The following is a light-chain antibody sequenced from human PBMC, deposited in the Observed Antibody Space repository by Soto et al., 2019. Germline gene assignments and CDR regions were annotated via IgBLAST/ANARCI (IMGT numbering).Light chain of an antibody. CDR2: EVS. V-gene: IGLV2-18*02. CDR1: SSDVGSYNR. J-gene: IGLJ1*01. Sequence: QSALTQPPSVSGSPGQSVTISCTGTSSDVGSYNRVSWFQQPPGTAPKVMVYEVSNRPSGVPDRFSGSKSGNTASLTISGLQAEDEADYYCSSYTSSSTYVFGTGTKVTVL. CDR3: SSYTSSSTYV.